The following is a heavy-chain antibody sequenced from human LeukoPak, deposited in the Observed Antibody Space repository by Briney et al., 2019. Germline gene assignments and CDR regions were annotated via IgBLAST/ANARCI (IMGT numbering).Heavy chain of an antibody. J-gene: IGHJ4*02. Sequence: ASVKVSCKASGYTFTSYDINWVRQATGQGLEWMGWMNPNSGNTGYAQKFQGRVTMTRDTSISTVYMELSRLRSDDTAVYYCARSKVYPNDYWGQGTLVTVSS. CDR2: MNPNSGNT. CDR3: ARSKVYPNDY. CDR1: GYTFTSYD. D-gene: IGHD1-14*01. V-gene: IGHV1-8*01.